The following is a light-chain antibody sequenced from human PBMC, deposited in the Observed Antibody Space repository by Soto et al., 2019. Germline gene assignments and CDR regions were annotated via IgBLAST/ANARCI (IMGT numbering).Light chain of an antibody. CDR2: DAS. Sequence: EIVLTQSPATLXLSPGERATXSXXASQSVSXYLAWYQQKPGQAPRLLIYDASNRATGIPARFSGSGSGTDFTLTISSLEPEDFAVYYCQQRSNWPPRYTFGQGTKLEIK. V-gene: IGKV3-11*01. J-gene: IGKJ2*01. CDR1: QSVSXY. CDR3: QQRSNWPPRYT.